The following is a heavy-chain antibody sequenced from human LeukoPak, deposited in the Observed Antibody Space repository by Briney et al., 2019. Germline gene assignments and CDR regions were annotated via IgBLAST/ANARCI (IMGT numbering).Heavy chain of an antibody. CDR3: ARDWRYGGNSVRYYYYMDV. V-gene: IGHV1-18*01. CDR1: GYTFTSYG. CDR2: ISAYNGNT. Sequence: ASVKVSCKASGYTFTSYGISWVRQAPGQGLEWMGWISAYNGNTNYAQKLQGRVTMTTDTSTSTVYMELSSLRSEDTAVYYCARDWRYGGNSVRYYYYMDVWGKGTTVTVSS. J-gene: IGHJ6*03. D-gene: IGHD4-23*01.